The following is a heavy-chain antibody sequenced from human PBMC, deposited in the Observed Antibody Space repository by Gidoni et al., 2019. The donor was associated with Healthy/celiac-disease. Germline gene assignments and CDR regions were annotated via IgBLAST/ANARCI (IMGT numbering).Heavy chain of an antibody. V-gene: IGHV3-13*01. Sequence: EVQLVSSGGGLVQPGGSLRLSCAASGFTFSSYDMHWVRQATGKGLEWVSAIGTAGDTYYPGSVKGRFTISRENAKNSLYLQMNSLRAGDTAVYYCARGLPKCPRCGFDIWGQGTMVTVSS. J-gene: IGHJ3*02. CDR1: GFTFSSYD. CDR3: ARGLPKCPRCGFDI. CDR2: IGTAGDT.